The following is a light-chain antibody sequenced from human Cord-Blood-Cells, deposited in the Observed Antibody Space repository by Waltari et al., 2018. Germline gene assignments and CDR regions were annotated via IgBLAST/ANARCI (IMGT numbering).Light chain of an antibody. V-gene: IGKV1-33*01. Sequence: DIQMTPYPSSLSASVGARVTITCQASQDISNYLNWYQQKPGKAPKLLIYDASNLETGVPSRFSGSGSGTDFTFTISSLQPEDIATYYCQQYDNLPLTFGGGTKVEIK. CDR3: QQYDNLPLT. CDR1: QDISNY. J-gene: IGKJ4*01. CDR2: DAS.